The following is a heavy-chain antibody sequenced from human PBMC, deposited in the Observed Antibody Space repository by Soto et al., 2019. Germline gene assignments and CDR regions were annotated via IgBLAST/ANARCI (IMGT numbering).Heavy chain of an antibody. CDR2: VNNDGTDT. CDR3: ARGGLQHALDV. J-gene: IGHJ6*02. V-gene: IGHV3-74*03. D-gene: IGHD6-13*01. CDR1: GFTFSNYW. Sequence: EVQLVESGGGLVQPGGSLRLSCAASGFTFSNYWMYWVRQAPGKGLVWVSRVNNDGTDTTHADSVKGRFTISRDNAENTLYLQMNGLRAEDTDVYYCARGGLQHALDVWGQGSTVTVSS.